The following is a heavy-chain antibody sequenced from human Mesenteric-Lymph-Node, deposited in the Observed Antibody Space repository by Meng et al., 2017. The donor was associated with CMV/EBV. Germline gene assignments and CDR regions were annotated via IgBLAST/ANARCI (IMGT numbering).Heavy chain of an antibody. CDR2: MNPNSGNT. J-gene: IGHJ6*02. D-gene: IGHD2-8*01. CDR3: ARTSYCTNGVCYSYGMDV. V-gene: IGHV1-8*01. CDR1: GYTFTSYD. Sequence: ASVKVSCKASGYTFTSYDINWVRQATGQGLEWMGWMNPNSGNTGYAQKFQGRVTMTRNTSISTAYMELSSLRSEDTAVYYCARTSYCTNGVCYSYGMDVWGQGTTVTVSS.